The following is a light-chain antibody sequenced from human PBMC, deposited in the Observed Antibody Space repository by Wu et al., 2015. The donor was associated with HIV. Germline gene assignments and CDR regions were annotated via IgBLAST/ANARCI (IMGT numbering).Light chain of an antibody. J-gene: IGKJ5*01. Sequence: DIRMTQSPSTLSASVGDRVTITCRASQSISNSLAWYQHKSGKAPKLLIYEASTLESGVPLSFSGSGSGTDFTLIISSLEPEDFAFYYCQQRSNWPLTFGQGTRLDIK. CDR3: QQRSNWPLT. V-gene: IGKV1-5*03. CDR1: QSISNS. CDR2: EAS.